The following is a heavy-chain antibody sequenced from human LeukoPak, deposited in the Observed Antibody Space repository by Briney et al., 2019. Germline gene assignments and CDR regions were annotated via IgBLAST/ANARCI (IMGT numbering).Heavy chain of an antibody. CDR3: ARDSHLYAGTGNYYDLETNFYPYYLDV. Sequence: GGSLRLSCAASGFSFRSHSMTWVRQAPGKGLEWVSFISKSSSTTYYADSVKGRFFITRDNAQESVFLQMNSLRGEDTAVYFCARDSHLYAGTGNYYDLETNFYPYYLDVWGKGTTVTVSS. CDR2: ISKSSSTT. V-gene: IGHV3-48*04. D-gene: IGHD3-22*01. CDR1: GFSFRSHS. J-gene: IGHJ6*03.